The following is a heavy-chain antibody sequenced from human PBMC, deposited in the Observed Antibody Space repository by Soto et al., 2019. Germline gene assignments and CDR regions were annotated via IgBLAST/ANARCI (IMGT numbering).Heavy chain of an antibody. Sequence: SETLSLTCAVSGGSISSSNWWSGVRQTRGKGLEWIGEIYHSGSTNYNPSLKSRVTISVDKSKNQFSLKLSSVTAADTAVYYCAREGLDCSGGSCLDYGMDVWGQGTTDT. J-gene: IGHJ6*02. CDR1: GGSISSSNW. CDR3: AREGLDCSGGSCLDYGMDV. CDR2: IYHSGST. D-gene: IGHD2-15*01. V-gene: IGHV4-4*02.